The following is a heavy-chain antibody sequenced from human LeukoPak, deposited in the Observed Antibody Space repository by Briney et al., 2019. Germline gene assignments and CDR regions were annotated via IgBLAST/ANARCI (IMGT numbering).Heavy chain of an antibody. Sequence: SETLSLTCTVSGGSISSGDYYWSWILQHPGKGLEWIGYIHYSGSTYYNPSLKSRVTISVDTSKKQFSLKLSSVTAADTAVYYCARVGVAAKSSRYFDYWGQGTLVTVSS. CDR3: ARVGVAAKSSRYFDY. V-gene: IGHV4-31*03. D-gene: IGHD2-15*01. CDR2: IHYSGST. CDR1: GGSISSGDYY. J-gene: IGHJ4*02.